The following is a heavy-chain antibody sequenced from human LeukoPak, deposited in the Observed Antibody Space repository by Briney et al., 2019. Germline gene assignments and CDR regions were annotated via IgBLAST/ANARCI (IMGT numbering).Heavy chain of an antibody. CDR3: ARGWGAHDSSGYWEGYDAFDI. V-gene: IGHV3-30*04. CDR2: ISYDGSNK. CDR1: GFTFSSYA. D-gene: IGHD3-22*01. Sequence: GGSLRLSCAASGFTFSSYAMHWVRQAPGKGLEWVAVISYDGSNKYYADSVKGRFTISRDNSKNTLYLQMNSLRAEDTAVYYCARGWGAHDSSGYWEGYDAFDIWGQGTMVTVSS. J-gene: IGHJ3*02.